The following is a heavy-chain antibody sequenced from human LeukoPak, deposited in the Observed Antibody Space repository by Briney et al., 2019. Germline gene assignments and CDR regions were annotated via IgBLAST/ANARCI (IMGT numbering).Heavy chain of an antibody. V-gene: IGHV3-7*03. CDR2: IKPDESRI. J-gene: IGHJ3*02. CDR1: GLTYNRDW. CDR3: ARLILWETSNAFDI. D-gene: IGHD1-26*01. Sequence: SGGSLRLSCISSGLTYNRDWMGWLRQAPGKGLEWLAHIKPDESRIFYADSVKGRFAISRDNAKNSVYLQMNSLRAGDTAVYFCARLILWETSNAFDIWGQGTMVTVSS.